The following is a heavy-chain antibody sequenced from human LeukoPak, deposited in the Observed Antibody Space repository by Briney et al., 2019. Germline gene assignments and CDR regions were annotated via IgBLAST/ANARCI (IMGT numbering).Heavy chain of an antibody. CDR1: GFTFTSSA. Sequence: SVKVSCKASGFTFTSSAVQWVRQARGQRLEWIGWIVVGSGNTNYAQKFQERVTITRDMSTSTAYMEPSSLRSEDAAVYYCAADHGDDSSGYSVDYWGQGTLVTVSS. J-gene: IGHJ4*02. CDR3: AADHGDDSSGYSVDY. D-gene: IGHD3-22*01. CDR2: IVVGSGNT. V-gene: IGHV1-58*01.